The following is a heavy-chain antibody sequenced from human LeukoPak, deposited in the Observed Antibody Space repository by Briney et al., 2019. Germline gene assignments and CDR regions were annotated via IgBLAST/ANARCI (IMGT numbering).Heavy chain of an antibody. D-gene: IGHD2-15*01. CDR1: GFTFSDRY. J-gene: IGHJ3*02. CDR2: IRNKANSHTT. V-gene: IGHV3-72*01. CDR3: ARGQLVGYCSGGSCYPGAFDI. Sequence: HPGGSLRLSCAASGFTFSDRYMDWVRQAPGKGLEWVGRIRNKANSHTTEYAASVKGRFTVSRDDSENSLYLQMNSLKTEDTAVYYCARGQLVGYCSGGSCYPGAFDIWGQGTMVTVSS.